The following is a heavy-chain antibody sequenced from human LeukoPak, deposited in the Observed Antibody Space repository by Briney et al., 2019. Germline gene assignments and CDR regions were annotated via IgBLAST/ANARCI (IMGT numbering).Heavy chain of an antibody. CDR1: GFTFSNYA. D-gene: IGHD3-10*01. CDR3: ARKSASGNYPLDY. V-gene: IGHV3-23*01. Sequence: GGSLRLSCAASGFTFSNYAMSWVRQAPGKGLGWVSTISGSGGSTYYADSVKGRFTISRDNSKNTLYLQMNSLRAEDTAVYYCARKSASGNYPLDYWGQGTLVTVSS. J-gene: IGHJ4*02. CDR2: ISGSGGST.